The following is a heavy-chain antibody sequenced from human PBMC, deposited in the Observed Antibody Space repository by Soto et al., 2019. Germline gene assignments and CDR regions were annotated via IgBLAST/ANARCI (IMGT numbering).Heavy chain of an antibody. Sequence: EVQLLESGGGLVQPGGSLRLSCAASGFTFSSYAMSWVRQAPGKGLEWVSAISGSGGSTYYADSVKGRFTISRDNSKNALYLQMNSLRAEDTAVYYCAKEGRTGIAVAGWGDYWGQGTLVTVSS. CDR2: ISGSGGST. D-gene: IGHD6-19*01. V-gene: IGHV3-23*01. J-gene: IGHJ4*02. CDR3: AKEGRTGIAVAGWGDY. CDR1: GFTFSSYA.